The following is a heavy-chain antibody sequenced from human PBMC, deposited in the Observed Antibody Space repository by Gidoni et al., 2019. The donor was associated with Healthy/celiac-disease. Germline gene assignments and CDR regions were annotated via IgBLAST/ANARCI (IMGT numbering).Heavy chain of an antibody. V-gene: IGHV1-69*01. CDR1: GGTFSSYA. Sequence: QVQLVQSGAEVKKPGSSVKVSCKASGGTFSSYATSWVRQAPGQGLQWMGGITPIFGTANYAQKFQSRGTITADESTSTAYMERSSLRSEDTAVYYCARTDANMAAPFDYWGQGTLVTVSS. CDR2: ITPIFGTA. D-gene: IGHD6-19*01. J-gene: IGHJ4*02. CDR3: ARTDANMAAPFDY.